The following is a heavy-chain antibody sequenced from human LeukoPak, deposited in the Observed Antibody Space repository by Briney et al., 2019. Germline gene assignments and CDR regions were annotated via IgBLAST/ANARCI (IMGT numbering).Heavy chain of an antibody. V-gene: IGHV4-59*08. CDR3: ASSARRVTTTFDY. CDR2: IYYGGST. Sequence: SETLSLTCTVSGGSISSYYWSWIRQPPGKGLEWIGYIYYGGSTNYNPSLKSRVTISVDTSKNQFSLKLSSVTAADTAVYYCASSARRVTTTFDYWGQGTLVTVSS. D-gene: IGHD4-17*01. J-gene: IGHJ4*02. CDR1: GGSISSYY.